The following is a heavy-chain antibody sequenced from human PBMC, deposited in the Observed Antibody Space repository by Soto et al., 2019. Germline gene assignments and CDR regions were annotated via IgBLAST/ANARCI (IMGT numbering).Heavy chain of an antibody. CDR1: GYSFTSYW. J-gene: IGHJ6*02. CDR2: IYPGDSDT. D-gene: IGHD3-16*01. V-gene: IGHV5-51*01. Sequence: PGESLKTSCKGSGYSFTSYWIGWVRQMPGKGLEWMGIIYPGDSDTRYSPSFQGQVTISADKSISTAYLQWSSLKASDTAMYYCARYVRRSDYYYYGMDVWGQGTTVTVSS. CDR3: ARYVRRSDYYYYGMDV.